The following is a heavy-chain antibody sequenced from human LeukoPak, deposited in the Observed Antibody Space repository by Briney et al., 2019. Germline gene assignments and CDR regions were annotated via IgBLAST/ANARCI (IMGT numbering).Heavy chain of an antibody. CDR3: ASSQITLGDFDY. CDR2: IYHSGST. CDR1: GGSISSGGYS. J-gene: IGHJ4*02. D-gene: IGHD3-16*01. V-gene: IGHV4-30-2*01. Sequence: PSQTLSLTCAVSGGSISSGGYSWSWIRQPPGKGLEWIGYIYHSGSTYYNPSLKSRVTISVDRSKNQFSLKLSSVTAADTAVYYCASSQITLGDFDYWGQGTLVTVSS.